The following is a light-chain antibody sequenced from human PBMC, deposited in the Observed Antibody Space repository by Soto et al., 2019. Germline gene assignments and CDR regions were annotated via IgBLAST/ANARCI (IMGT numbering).Light chain of an antibody. V-gene: IGKV3-15*01. Sequence: EIVMTQSPVTLSVSPGERATLSCRASQSVRSNLAWYQQKPGQAPRLLMYDASTRATGIPARFSGSGSGTEFTLTISSLQSEDFAVYYCQQYNNGPPWPFGQGTKVDIK. CDR2: DAS. CDR3: QQYNNGPPWP. CDR1: QSVRSN. J-gene: IGKJ1*01.